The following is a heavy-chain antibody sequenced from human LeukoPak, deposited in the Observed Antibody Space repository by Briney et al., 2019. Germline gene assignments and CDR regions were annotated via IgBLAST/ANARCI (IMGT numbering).Heavy chain of an antibody. Sequence: GGSLRLSCAASGFTFSNAWMSWVRQAPGKGLEWVGRIKSKTDGGTTDYAAPVKGRFTISRDDSKNTLYLQMNGLKTEDTAVYYCTTDYSLWFGELYLPFDYWGQGTLVTVSS. CDR2: IKSKTDGGTT. CDR3: TTDYSLWFGELYLPFDY. D-gene: IGHD3-10*01. CDR1: GFTFSNAW. J-gene: IGHJ4*02. V-gene: IGHV3-15*01.